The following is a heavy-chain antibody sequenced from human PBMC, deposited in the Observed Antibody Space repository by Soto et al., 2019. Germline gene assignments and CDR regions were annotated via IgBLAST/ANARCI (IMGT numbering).Heavy chain of an antibody. J-gene: IGHJ5*02. CDR3: ARAREYGYSGYEGNWFDP. D-gene: IGHD5-12*01. V-gene: IGHV3-74*01. CDR1: GYTFNIYW. Sequence: EVQLVESGGGLVQPGGSLSLSCAASGYTFNIYWMHWVRQAPGKGLVWVSRIHSDGSSTTYADSVKGRFTISRDNAKNTLYLQMNSLRAEDTGVYYCARAREYGYSGYEGNWFDPWGQGTLVTVSS. CDR2: IHSDGSST.